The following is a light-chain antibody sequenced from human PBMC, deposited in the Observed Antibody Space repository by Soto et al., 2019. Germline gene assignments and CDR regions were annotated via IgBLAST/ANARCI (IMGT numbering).Light chain of an antibody. CDR2: DAS. J-gene: IGKJ1*01. V-gene: IGKV1-5*01. Sequence: DIQMTQSPSTLSASVGDRVTITCRASQSISSWLAWYQQKPGKAPKLLIYDASSLESGVPSRFSGSVSGKEFTFPISSLQPDDFATYYCQQYNSYSWTFGQGPKV. CDR3: QQYNSYSWT. CDR1: QSISSW.